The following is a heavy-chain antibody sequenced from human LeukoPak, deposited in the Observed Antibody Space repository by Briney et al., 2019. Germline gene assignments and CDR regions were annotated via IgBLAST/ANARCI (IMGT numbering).Heavy chain of an antibody. Sequence: PSETLSLTCTVSGGSISNYFWSWVRQPPGKGLEWIGYIYFTGRTNYNPSLKSRVTTSIDTSENQFSLQLTSVTAAQTAVYYCARPVGSVGSLLGYYYYYMHVWGKGTTVTVSS. D-gene: IGHD1-26*01. V-gene: IGHV4-59*01. CDR2: IYFTGRT. J-gene: IGHJ6*03. CDR1: GGSISNYF. CDR3: ARPVGSVGSLLGYYYYYMHV.